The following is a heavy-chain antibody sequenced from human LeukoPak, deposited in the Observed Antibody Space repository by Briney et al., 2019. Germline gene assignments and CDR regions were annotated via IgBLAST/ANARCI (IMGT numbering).Heavy chain of an antibody. CDR2: IIPIFGIA. D-gene: IGHD3-22*01. CDR1: VGTFSSYA. Sequence: SVKVSCKASVGTFSSYAISWVRQAPGQGLEWMGRIIPIFGIANYAQKFQGRVTITADKSTSTAYMELSSLRSEDTAVYYCARAEGSSGTFDYWGQGTLVTVSS. V-gene: IGHV1-69*04. J-gene: IGHJ4*02. CDR3: ARAEGSSGTFDY.